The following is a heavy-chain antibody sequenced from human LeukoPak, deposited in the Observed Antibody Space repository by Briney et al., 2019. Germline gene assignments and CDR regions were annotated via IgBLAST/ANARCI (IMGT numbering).Heavy chain of an antibody. CDR1: GYTFTSYD. D-gene: IGHD3-3*01. J-gene: IGHJ4*02. CDR2: MNPNSGNT. V-gene: IGHV1-8*01. Sequence: ASVTVSCKASGYTFTSYDINWVRQATGQGLEWMGWMNPNSGNTGYAQKFQGRVTMTRNTSISTAYMELSSLRSEDTAVYYCARVTYDFWSGAYYFDYWGQGTLVTVSS. CDR3: ARVTYDFWSGAYYFDY.